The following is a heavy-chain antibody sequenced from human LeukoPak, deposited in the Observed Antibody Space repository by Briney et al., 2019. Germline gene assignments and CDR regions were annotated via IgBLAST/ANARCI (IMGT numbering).Heavy chain of an antibody. CDR3: TRDYYGIDAFDI. D-gene: IGHD3-10*01. V-gene: IGHV3-11*01. CDR2: ISSSGSTI. Sequence: PGGSLRLSCAASGFTFSDYYMSWIRQAPGKGLKWVSYISSSGSTIYYADSVKGRFTISRDNAKNSLYLQMNSLRAEDTAVYYCTRDYYGIDAFDIWGQGTMVTVSS. CDR1: GFTFSDYY. J-gene: IGHJ3*02.